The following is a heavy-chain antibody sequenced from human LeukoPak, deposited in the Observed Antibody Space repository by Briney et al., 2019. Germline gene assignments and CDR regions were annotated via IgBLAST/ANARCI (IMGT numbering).Heavy chain of an antibody. Sequence: GGSLRLSCAASGFTFSSYGMHWVRQAPGKGLEWVAFIRYDGSNKYYADSVKGRFTISRDNSKNTLYLQMNSLRAEDTAVYYCARMSAFYYDSSAYYWGQGTLVTVSS. D-gene: IGHD3-22*01. CDR1: GFTFSSYG. V-gene: IGHV3-30*02. CDR3: ARMSAFYYDSSAYY. J-gene: IGHJ4*02. CDR2: IRYDGSNK.